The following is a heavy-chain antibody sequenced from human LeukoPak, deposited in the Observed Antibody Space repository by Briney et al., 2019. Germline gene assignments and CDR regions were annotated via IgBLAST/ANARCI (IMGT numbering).Heavy chain of an antibody. CDR1: GFNFNNYA. J-gene: IGHJ3*02. CDR3: AREGSYYYDSSGYFDAFDI. CDR2: IAYDGSNK. Sequence: PGRSLRLSCAASGFNFNNYAMHWVRQAPGKGLEWVAVIAYDGSNKYYADSVKGRFTISRDNSKNTLYLQMNSLRAEDTAVYYCAREGSYYYDSSGYFDAFDIWGQGTMVTVSS. V-gene: IGHV3-30*04. D-gene: IGHD3-22*01.